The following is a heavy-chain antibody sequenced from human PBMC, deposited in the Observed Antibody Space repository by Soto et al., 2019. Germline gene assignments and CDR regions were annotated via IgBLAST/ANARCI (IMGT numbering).Heavy chain of an antibody. D-gene: IGHD1-26*01. Sequence: QVHLVESGGGVVQPGRSLDLSCAASGFTFSNYGMHWVRQAPGKGLEWVAVISYDGTSKYYADSVQGRFTISRDNSKNTVYLQINSLRAEGTAVYYCAKGVKSYSASQWEDNMNAWGQGTTVTVSS. CDR1: GFTFSNYG. J-gene: IGHJ6*02. CDR3: AKGVKSYSASQWEDNMNA. CDR2: ISYDGTSK. V-gene: IGHV3-30*18.